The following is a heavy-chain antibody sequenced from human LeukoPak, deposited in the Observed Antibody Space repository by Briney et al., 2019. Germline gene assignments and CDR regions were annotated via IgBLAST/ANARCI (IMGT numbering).Heavy chain of an antibody. CDR2: ISSRGGST. CDR1: GFTFSTYG. D-gene: IGHD4-23*01. CDR3: AKRSDYGGNWNYFDY. J-gene: IGHJ4*02. Sequence: TGGSLRLSCAASGFTFSTYGMSWVRQAPGKGLEWVSAISSRGGSTYYADSVKGRFTISRDNSKNTLHLQMNSLRADDTAVYYCAKRSDYGGNWNYFDYWGQGTPVTASS. V-gene: IGHV3-23*01.